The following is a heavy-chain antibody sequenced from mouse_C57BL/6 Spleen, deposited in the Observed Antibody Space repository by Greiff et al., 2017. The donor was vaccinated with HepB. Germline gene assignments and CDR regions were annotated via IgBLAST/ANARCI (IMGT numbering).Heavy chain of an antibody. D-gene: IGHD2-4*01. CDR1: GYTFTSYW. V-gene: IGHV1-50*01. CDR3: ARAPSYYDYDGYYFDY. CDR2: IDPSDSYT. J-gene: IGHJ2*01. Sequence: QVQLKQPGAELVKPGASVKLSCKASGYTFTSYWMQWVKQRPGQGLEWIGEIDPSDSYTNYNQKFKGKATLTVDTSSSTAYMQLSSLTSEDSAVYYCARAPSYYDYDGYYFDYWGQGTTLTVSS.